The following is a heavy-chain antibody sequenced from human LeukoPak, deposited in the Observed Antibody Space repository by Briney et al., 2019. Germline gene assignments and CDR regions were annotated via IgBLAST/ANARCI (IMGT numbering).Heavy chain of an antibody. CDR1: GGSISSSSYY. J-gene: IGHJ4*02. Sequence: SETLSLTCTVSGGSISSSSYYWGWIRQPPGKGLEWIGSIYYSGSTYYNPSLKSRVTISVDKSKNQFSLKLSSVTAADTAVYYCERDHFSWYYDSSGRDYWGQGTLVTVSS. D-gene: IGHD3-22*01. V-gene: IGHV4-39*02. CDR3: ERDHFSWYYDSSGRDY. CDR2: IYYSGST.